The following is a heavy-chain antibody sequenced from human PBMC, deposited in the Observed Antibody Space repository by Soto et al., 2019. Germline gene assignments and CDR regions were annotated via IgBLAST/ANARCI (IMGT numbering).Heavy chain of an antibody. J-gene: IGHJ4*02. CDR1: GFTFSSYA. CDR2: ISGSGGST. Sequence: EVQLLESGGGLVQPGGSLRLSCAASGFTFSSYAMSWVRQAPGKGLEWVSAISGSGGSTYYADSVKGRFTISRDNSKNTLYLQMNSLRAEDTAVYYCARNHYDSSGYMLDWGQGTLVTVSS. CDR3: ARNHYDSSGYMLD. D-gene: IGHD3-22*01. V-gene: IGHV3-23*01.